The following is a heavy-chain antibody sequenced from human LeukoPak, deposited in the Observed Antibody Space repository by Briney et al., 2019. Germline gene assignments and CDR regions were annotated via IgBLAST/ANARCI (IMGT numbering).Heavy chain of an antibody. CDR2: MKYDGSEK. J-gene: IGHJ5*02. V-gene: IGHV3-7*01. Sequence: GGSLRLSCAASGFTFSSYWMSWVRQAPGKGLEWVANMKYDGSEKYYVDSVKGRFTISRDNAKNSLYLQMNSLRAEDTAVYYCARDPTIPPLGVALTQPNWFDPWGQGTLVTVSS. CDR1: GFTFSSYW. D-gene: IGHD3-3*01. CDR3: ARDPTIPPLGVALTQPNWFDP.